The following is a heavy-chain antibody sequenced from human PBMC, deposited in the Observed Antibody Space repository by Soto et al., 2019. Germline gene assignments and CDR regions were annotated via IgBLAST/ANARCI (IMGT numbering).Heavy chain of an antibody. CDR3: AKDEDTAMVTYY. J-gene: IGHJ4*02. CDR1: GGTFNSYT. Sequence: QVQLVQSGAEVKKPGSSVKVSCKASGGTFNSYTISWVRQAPGQGLEWMGRIIPILGIANYAQKFQGRVTITADKSTSTAYMELSSLRSEDTAVYYCAKDEDTAMVTYYWGQGTLVTVSS. D-gene: IGHD5-18*01. CDR2: IIPILGIA. V-gene: IGHV1-69*08.